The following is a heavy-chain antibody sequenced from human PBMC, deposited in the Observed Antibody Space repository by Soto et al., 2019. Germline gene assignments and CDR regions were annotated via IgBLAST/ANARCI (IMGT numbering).Heavy chain of an antibody. CDR1: GYTFTSYD. Sequence: QVQLVQSGAEVKKPGASVKVSCKASGYTFTSYDINWVRQATGQGLEWMGWMNPNSGNTGYAQKFQGRVTMTRNTSISTAYMELSSPRSEDTAVYYCARGSCTNGVCIGGAFDIWGQGTMVTVSS. V-gene: IGHV1-8*01. J-gene: IGHJ3*02. CDR3: ARGSCTNGVCIGGAFDI. D-gene: IGHD2-8*01. CDR2: MNPNSGNT.